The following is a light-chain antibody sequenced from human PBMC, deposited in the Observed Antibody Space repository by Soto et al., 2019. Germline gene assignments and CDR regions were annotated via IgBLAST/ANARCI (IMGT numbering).Light chain of an antibody. Sequence: DIQMTQSPSTLSASVGDRGTITCRASQSISNWLAWYQQRPGQAPKLLIYDASSLESGVPSRFSGSGAGTEFTLTISSLQPDDFATYYCQHYYGFSRTFGQGTKVDIK. CDR3: QHYYGFSRT. J-gene: IGKJ1*01. CDR2: DAS. V-gene: IGKV1-5*01. CDR1: QSISNW.